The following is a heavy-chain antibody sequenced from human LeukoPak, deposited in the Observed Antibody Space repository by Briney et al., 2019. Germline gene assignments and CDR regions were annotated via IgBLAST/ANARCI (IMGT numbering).Heavy chain of an antibody. D-gene: IGHD2-15*01. CDR1: GGSISRYY. CDR3: ARVRCSGGSCPYYYYYYYMDV. V-gene: IGHV4-39*07. Sequence: SETLSLTCTVSGGSISRYYWAWIRQPPGKGLEWIGSIHYSGSTYYNPSLQSRVTISIDTSKNQFSLKLRFVTAADTAVYYCARVRCSGGSCPYYYYYYYMDVWGKGTTVTVSS. CDR2: IHYSGST. J-gene: IGHJ6*03.